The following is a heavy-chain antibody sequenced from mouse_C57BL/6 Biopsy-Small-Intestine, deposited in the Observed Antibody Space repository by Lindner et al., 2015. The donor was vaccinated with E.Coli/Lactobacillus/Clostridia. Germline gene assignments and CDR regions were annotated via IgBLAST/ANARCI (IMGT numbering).Heavy chain of an antibody. CDR1: GYTFTSYW. J-gene: IGHJ3*01. D-gene: IGHD2-3*01. V-gene: IGHV1-53*01. CDR2: INPSNGGT. Sequence: VQLQESGTELVKPGASVKLSCKASGYTFTSYWMHWVKQRPGQGLEWIGNINPSNGGTNYNEKFKSKATLTVDKSSSTAYMQLSSLTSEDSAVYYCARPGYDGYPSAYWGQGTLVTVS. CDR3: ARPGYDGYPSAY.